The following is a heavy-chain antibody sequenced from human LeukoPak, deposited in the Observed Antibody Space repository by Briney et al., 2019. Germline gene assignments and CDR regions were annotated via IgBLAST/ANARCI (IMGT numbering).Heavy chain of an antibody. CDR3: SASRPHYGDYYGLDV. CDR2: ISYDGSHK. J-gene: IGHJ6*02. V-gene: IGHV3-30*03. Sequence: PGGSLRLSCAASGFTSSSYGMHRVRQAPGKGLEWVAVISYDGSHKYSADSVKGRFTISRDNSKNTLYLQMNSLRTEDTAVYFCSASRPHYGDYYGLDVWGHGTTVTVSS. CDR1: GFTSSSYG. D-gene: IGHD4/OR15-4a*01.